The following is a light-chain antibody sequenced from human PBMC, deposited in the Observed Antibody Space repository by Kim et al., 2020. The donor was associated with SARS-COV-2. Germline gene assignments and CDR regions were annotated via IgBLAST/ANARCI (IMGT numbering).Light chain of an antibody. Sequence: EIVLTQSPGPLSLSPGERATLSCRASQTVTSNYLAWYQQKPGQAPRLLIYGASSRATGIPDRFSGSGSGTDFTLTISRLEPEDFAVYYCQQYGSSPATFGQGTKVDIK. J-gene: IGKJ1*01. CDR2: GAS. V-gene: IGKV3-20*01. CDR1: QTVTSNY. CDR3: QQYGSSPAT.